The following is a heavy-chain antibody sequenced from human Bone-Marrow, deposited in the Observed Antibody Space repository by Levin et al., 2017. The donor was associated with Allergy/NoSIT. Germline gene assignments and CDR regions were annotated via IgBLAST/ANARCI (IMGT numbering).Heavy chain of an antibody. CDR3: AKDNATVTTLTGMDV. CDR2: ISYDGSNK. J-gene: IGHJ6*02. D-gene: IGHD4-11*01. CDR1: GFTFSSYG. Sequence: PGESLKISCAASGFTFSSYGMHWVRQAPGKGLEWVAVISYDGSNKYYADSVKGRFTISRDNSKNTLYLQMNSLRAEDTAVYYCAKDNATVTTLTGMDVWGQGTTVTVSS. V-gene: IGHV3-30*18.